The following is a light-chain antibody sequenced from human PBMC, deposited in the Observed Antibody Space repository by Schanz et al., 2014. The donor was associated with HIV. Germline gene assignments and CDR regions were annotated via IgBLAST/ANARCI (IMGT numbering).Light chain of an antibody. CDR3: ATWDDSLSGVV. Sequence: QSVLTQPPSASGTPGQRVTISCSGSSSNFRSNAVHWYQQLPGTAPRLVIYNTFHRPSGVPDRFSGSQSGTSASLAISGLQSEDESDFFCATWDDSLSGVVFGGGTKLIVL. J-gene: IGLJ3*02. CDR1: SSNFRSNA. CDR2: NTF. V-gene: IGLV1-44*01.